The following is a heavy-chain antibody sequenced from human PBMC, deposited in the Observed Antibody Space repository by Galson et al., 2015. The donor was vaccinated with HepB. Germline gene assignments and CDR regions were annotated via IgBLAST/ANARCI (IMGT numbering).Heavy chain of an antibody. Sequence: SLRLSCAASGFTFDDYAMHWVRQAPGKGLEWVSGISWNSGSIGYADSVKGRFTISRDNAKNSLYLQMNSLRAEDTALYYCAKGLRQLHPNPCWFDPWGQGTLVTVSS. CDR3: AKGLRQLHPNPCWFDP. CDR1: GFTFDDYA. V-gene: IGHV3-9*01. J-gene: IGHJ5*02. CDR2: ISWNSGSI. D-gene: IGHD5-18*01.